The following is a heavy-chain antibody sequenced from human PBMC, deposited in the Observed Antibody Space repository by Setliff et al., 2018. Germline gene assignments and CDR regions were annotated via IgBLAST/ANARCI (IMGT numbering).Heavy chain of an antibody. CDR2: ISVYNGYI. J-gene: IGHJ6*03. V-gene: IGHV1-18*01. CDR3: ARSPPNRGVGQGHHMDV. Sequence: ASVKVSCKASGYTFTSSGISWVRQAPGQGLEWMGWISVYNGYIVYAQKLQGRVTMTTDTSTSTAYMELRSLRSDDTAVYYCARSPPNRGVGQGHHMDVWGKGTSVTVSS. CDR1: GYTFTSSG. D-gene: IGHD1-26*01.